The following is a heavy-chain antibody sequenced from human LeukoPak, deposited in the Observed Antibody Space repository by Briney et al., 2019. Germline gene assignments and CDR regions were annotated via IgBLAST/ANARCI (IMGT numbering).Heavy chain of an antibody. J-gene: IGHJ6*03. CDR2: IKQDGSEK. Sequence: VGSLRLSCAASGITFSGYWMSWVRQAPGKGLEWVANIKQDGSEKSYVDSVKGRFTISRDNAKNSLFLQMNSLRAEDTAVYYCAKGGDDPRQNYYYYYMDVWGKGTTVTVSS. V-gene: IGHV3-7*01. CDR1: GITFSGYW. CDR3: AKGGDDPRQNYYYYYMDV. D-gene: IGHD3-10*01.